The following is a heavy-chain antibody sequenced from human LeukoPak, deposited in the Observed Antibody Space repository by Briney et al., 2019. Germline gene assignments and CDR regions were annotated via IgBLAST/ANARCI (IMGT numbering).Heavy chain of an antibody. J-gene: IGHJ3*02. CDR3: AKDRTTEGRMDDAFDI. Sequence: GGSLRLSCAASEFDFSTHAMTWVRQAPGKGLEWVSAISISGTKTYYADSVKGRFTISRDNSKNTLYLQMNSLRAEDTAVYYCAKDRTTEGRMDDAFDIWGQGTMVTVSS. D-gene: IGHD4-17*01. CDR1: EFDFSTHA. V-gene: IGHV3-23*01. CDR2: ISISGTKT.